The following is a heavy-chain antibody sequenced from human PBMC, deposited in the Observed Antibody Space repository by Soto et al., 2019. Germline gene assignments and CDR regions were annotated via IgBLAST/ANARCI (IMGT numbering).Heavy chain of an antibody. D-gene: IGHD2-8*01. Sequence: GASVKVSCTASGYTFTSYGISWVRQAPGQGLEWMGWISAYNGNTNYAQKLQGRVTMTTDTSTSTAYMELRSLRSDDTAVYYCARLNWDIVLMVYASYYFDYWGQGTLVTVSS. CDR3: ARLNWDIVLMVYASYYFDY. CDR1: GYTFTSYG. CDR2: ISAYNGNT. J-gene: IGHJ4*02. V-gene: IGHV1-18*01.